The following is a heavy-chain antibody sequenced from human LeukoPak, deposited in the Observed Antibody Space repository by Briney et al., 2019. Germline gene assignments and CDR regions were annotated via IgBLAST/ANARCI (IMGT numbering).Heavy chain of an antibody. D-gene: IGHD3-10*01. J-gene: IGHJ4*02. CDR2: ISGSGGST. CDR1: GFTFSSYA. Sequence: PGGSLRLSCAASGFTFSSYAMSWVRQAPGKGLEWVSAISGSGGSTYYADSVKGRFTISRDNSKNTLYLQMNSLRAEDTAVYYCAKARGFGELLPAEFDYWGQGTLVTVSS. V-gene: IGHV3-23*01. CDR3: AKARGFGELLPAEFDY.